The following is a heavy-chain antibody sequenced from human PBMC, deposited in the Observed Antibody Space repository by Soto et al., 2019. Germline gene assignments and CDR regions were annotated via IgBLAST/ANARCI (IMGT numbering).Heavy chain of an antibody. Sequence: QVQLVQSGAEVKKPGASVKVSCKVSGYTLTELSMHWVRQAPGKGLEWIGGFDPEDGETIYAQKVQRRVTMTEDTSRDTAYMELSSLRSEDTAVYYCAVRFAIDSWGQGTLVTVSS. CDR2: FDPEDGET. CDR3: AVRFAIDS. D-gene: IGHD3-10*01. J-gene: IGHJ4*02. CDR1: GYTLTELS. V-gene: IGHV1-24*01.